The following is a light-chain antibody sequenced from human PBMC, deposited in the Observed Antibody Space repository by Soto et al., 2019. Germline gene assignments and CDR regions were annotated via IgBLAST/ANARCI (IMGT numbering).Light chain of an antibody. J-gene: IGLJ3*02. CDR1: SGHSEYA. Sequence: QPVLTQSPSASASLGASVKLTCTLSSGHSEYAIAWHQQQPEKGPRYLMKLNSDGSHSKGDGIPDRFSGSSSGAERYLTSSSLQSEDEADYYCQTWGPGIRVFGGGTKLTVL. CDR3: QTWGPGIRV. CDR2: LNSDGSH. V-gene: IGLV4-69*01.